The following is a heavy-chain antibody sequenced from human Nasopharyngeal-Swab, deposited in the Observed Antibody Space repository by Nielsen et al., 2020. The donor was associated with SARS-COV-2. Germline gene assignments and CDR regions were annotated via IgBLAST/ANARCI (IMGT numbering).Heavy chain of an antibody. V-gene: IGHV3-30*03. CDR2: ISYDGSNK. CDR3: ARDRVSSGWYWGAFDI. J-gene: IGHJ3*02. Sequence: GESLKISCAASGFPFSSYGMHWVRQAPGKGLEWVAVISYDGSNKYYADSVKGRFTISRDNSKNTLYLQMNSLRAEDTAVYYCARDRVSSGWYWGAFDIWGQGTMVTVSS. CDR1: GFPFSSYG. D-gene: IGHD6-19*01.